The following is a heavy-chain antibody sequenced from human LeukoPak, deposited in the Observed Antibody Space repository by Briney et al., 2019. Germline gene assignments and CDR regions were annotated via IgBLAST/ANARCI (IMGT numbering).Heavy chain of an antibody. V-gene: IGHV3-7*01. CDR1: GFTFSSYW. Sequence: GGSLRLSCAASGFTFSSYWMSWVRQAPGKGLEWVANIKQDGSEKHYVGSVKGRFTISRDNAKNSLDLQMNSLRAEDTAVYYCARRLKQDATKTFDYWGQGTLVTVSS. CDR3: ARRLKQDATKTFDY. J-gene: IGHJ4*02. D-gene: IGHD5-12*01. CDR2: IKQDGSEK.